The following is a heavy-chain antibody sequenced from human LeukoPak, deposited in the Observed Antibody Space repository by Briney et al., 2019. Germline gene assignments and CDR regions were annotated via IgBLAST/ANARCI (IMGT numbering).Heavy chain of an antibody. J-gene: IGHJ5*02. CDR1: GGTFSSYA. D-gene: IGHD3-22*01. CDR2: IIPIFGTA. V-gene: IGHV1-69*13. CDR3: ASSPPLYYYDSSGSLDP. Sequence: ASVKVSCKASGGTFSSYAISWVRQAPGQGLEWMGGIIPIFGTANYAQKFQGRVTITADESTSTAYMELSSLRSEDTAVYYCASSPPLYYYDSSGSLDPWGQGTLVTVSS.